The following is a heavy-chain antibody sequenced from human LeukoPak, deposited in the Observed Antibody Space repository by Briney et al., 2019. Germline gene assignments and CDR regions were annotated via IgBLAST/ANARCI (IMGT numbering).Heavy chain of an antibody. J-gene: IGHJ6*02. CDR2: VSWDGGKT. CDR1: GFTFDEYT. CDR3: PKDIARVAGYYYYYAMDV. V-gene: IGHV3-43*01. D-gene: IGHD5-12*01. Sequence: GGSLRLSCAASGFTFDEYTMHWVRQAPGKGLEWVSLVSWDGGKTYYADSVKGRFTISRDNSKNSLYLQMNSLRTEDTALYCCPKDIARVAGYYYYYAMDVWGQGTTVTVSS.